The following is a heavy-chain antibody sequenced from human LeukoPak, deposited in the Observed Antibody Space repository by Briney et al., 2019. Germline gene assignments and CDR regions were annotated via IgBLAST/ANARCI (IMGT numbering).Heavy chain of an antibody. V-gene: IGHV4-34*01. CDR2: INHSGST. Sequence: PSETLSLTCAVYGGSFSGYYWSWIRQPPGKGLEWIGEINHSGSTNYNPSLKSRVTISVDTSKNQFSLKLSSVTAADTAVYYCHGLGYCSGGSCYSHYYYGMDVWGQGTTVTVSS. CDR3: HGLGYCSGGSCYSHYYYGMDV. CDR1: GGSFSGYY. D-gene: IGHD2-15*01. J-gene: IGHJ6*02.